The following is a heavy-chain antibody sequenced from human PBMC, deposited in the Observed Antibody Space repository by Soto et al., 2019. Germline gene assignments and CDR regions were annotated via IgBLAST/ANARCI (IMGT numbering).Heavy chain of an antibody. D-gene: IGHD3-3*01. CDR3: ARGVRSGYYESNWFDP. CDR2: IYYSGST. J-gene: IGHJ5*02. V-gene: IGHV4-59*01. Sequence: SETLSLTCTVSGGSISSYYWSWIRQPPGKGLEWIGYIYYSGSTNYNPSLKSRVTISVDTSKNQFSLKLSSVTAADTAVYYCARGVRSGYYESNWFDPWGQGTLVTVSS. CDR1: GGSISSYY.